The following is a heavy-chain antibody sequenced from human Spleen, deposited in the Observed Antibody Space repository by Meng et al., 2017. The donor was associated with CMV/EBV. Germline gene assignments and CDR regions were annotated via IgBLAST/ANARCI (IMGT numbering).Heavy chain of an antibody. J-gene: IGHJ6*02. CDR3: ARDQDRIVVVPAAIGAARGDYYYYYGMDV. Sequence: ASVKVSCKASGYSFTNYYMHWVRQAPGQGLEWMGIINPSGGSTSYAQKFQGRVTMTRDTSTSTVYMELRSLTSEDTAVYYCARDQDRIVVVPAAIGAARGDYYYYYGMDVWGQGTTVTVSS. D-gene: IGHD2-2*02. CDR2: INPSGGST. V-gene: IGHV1-46*01. CDR1: GYSFTNYY.